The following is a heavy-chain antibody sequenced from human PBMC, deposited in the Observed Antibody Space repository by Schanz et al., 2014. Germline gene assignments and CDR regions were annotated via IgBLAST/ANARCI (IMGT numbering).Heavy chain of an antibody. CDR2: TSHDGSFT. Sequence: EVQLAESGGSLVKPGGSLRLSCAASGFTFRNYKMIWVRQAPGKGLEWVSRTSHDGSFTTFADSVKGRFTISRDNAKNALYLQMNSLRAEDSAVYYCVRDTDYHFDYWGQGTLVTVSS. D-gene: IGHD4-17*01. CDR1: GFTFRNYK. CDR3: VRDTDYHFDY. J-gene: IGHJ4*02. V-gene: IGHV3-74*01.